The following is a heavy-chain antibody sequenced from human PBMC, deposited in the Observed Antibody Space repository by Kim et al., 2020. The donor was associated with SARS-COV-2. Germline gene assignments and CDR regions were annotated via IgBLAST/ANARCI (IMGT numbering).Heavy chain of an antibody. J-gene: IGHJ5*02. Sequence: GGSLRLSCAASGFTFSGYGMHWVRQAPGKGLEWVAVISCDGSNEDYADSVKGRFTISRDNSKDTLYLQMNSLRAEDTAVYYCAKDSSSSWWGGWFYPWGPGTLVTVSS. CDR2: ISCDGSNE. CDR3: AKDSSSSWWGGWFYP. CDR1: GFTFSGYG. V-gene: IGHV3-30*18. D-gene: IGHD6-13*01.